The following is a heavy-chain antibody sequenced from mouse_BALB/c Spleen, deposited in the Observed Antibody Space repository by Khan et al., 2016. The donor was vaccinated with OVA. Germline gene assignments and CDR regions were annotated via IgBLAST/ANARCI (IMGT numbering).Heavy chain of an antibody. CDR3: ARQPYYHYNIMDY. J-gene: IGHJ4*01. CDR1: GFSLTNYG. V-gene: IGHV2-6-1*01. D-gene: IGHD2-10*01. CDR2: IWHDGST. Sequence: QVQLKESGPGLLAPSQSLSITCTISGFSLTNYGVHWVRQPPGKGLEWLVVIWHDGSTTYNSVLISRLTISKDNSNSQVFLKMNSLQTDDTAMYFCARQPYYHYNIMDYWGQGTSVTVSS.